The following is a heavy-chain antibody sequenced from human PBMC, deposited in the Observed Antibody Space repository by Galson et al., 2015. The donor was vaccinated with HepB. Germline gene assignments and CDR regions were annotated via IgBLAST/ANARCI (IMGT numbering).Heavy chain of an antibody. J-gene: IGHJ4*02. V-gene: IGHV3-23*01. CDR2: ISGSGGST. Sequence: PLRLSCAASGFTFSSYAMSWVRQAPGKGLEWVSAISGSGGSTYYADSVKGRFTISRDNSKNTLYLQMNSLRAEDTAVYYCAKDLEGGTMVRGVIHFDYWGQGTLVTVSS. CDR1: GFTFSSYA. D-gene: IGHD3-10*01. CDR3: AKDLEGGTMVRGVIHFDY.